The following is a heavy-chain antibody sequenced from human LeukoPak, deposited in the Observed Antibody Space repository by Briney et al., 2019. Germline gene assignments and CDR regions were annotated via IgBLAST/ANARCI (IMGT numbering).Heavy chain of an antibody. J-gene: IGHJ4*02. Sequence: GASVKVSCKASGYTFSNYGISWVRQAPGLGLEWMGWTSYNGNINYAQKFQDRVTMTTDTSTTTAYMELRSLESDDTAVYYCARHSGSGWQALGYWGQGTLVTVSS. CDR2: TSYNGNI. D-gene: IGHD6-19*01. CDR1: GYTFSNYG. V-gene: IGHV1-18*04. CDR3: ARHSGSGWQALGY.